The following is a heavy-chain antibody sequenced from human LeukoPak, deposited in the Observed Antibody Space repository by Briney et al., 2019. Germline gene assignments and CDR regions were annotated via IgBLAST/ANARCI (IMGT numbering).Heavy chain of an antibody. D-gene: IGHD3-10*01. CDR1: GFTFSSYW. J-gene: IGHJ3*02. Sequence: GGSLRLSCAASGFTFSSYWMSWVRQAPGKGLEWVANIKQDGSEKYYVDSVKGRFTISRDNAKNSLYLQMNSLRAEDTAVYYCARDLAVLLWFGEDPGAFDIWGQGTMVTVSS. CDR3: ARDLAVLLWFGEDPGAFDI. V-gene: IGHV3-7*01. CDR2: IKQDGSEK.